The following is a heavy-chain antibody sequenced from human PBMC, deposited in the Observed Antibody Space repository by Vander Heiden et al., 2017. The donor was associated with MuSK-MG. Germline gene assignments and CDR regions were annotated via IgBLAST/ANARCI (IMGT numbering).Heavy chain of an antibody. CDR3: ETSTAMANSGGVGETFDL. CDR1: GYTLSDLS. Sequence: QVQLVQSGAEVKKPGASVKVSCKVSGYTLSDLSMHSVRQAPGNGLAWMESFDPEKDKKINAKKFQGRVTMTEKKSTYPAYMGRSGLRSENTALNYCETSTAMANSGGVGETFDLWGQGTMVTVSS. D-gene: IGHD5-18*01. CDR2: FDPEKDKK. V-gene: IGHV1-24*01. J-gene: IGHJ3*01.